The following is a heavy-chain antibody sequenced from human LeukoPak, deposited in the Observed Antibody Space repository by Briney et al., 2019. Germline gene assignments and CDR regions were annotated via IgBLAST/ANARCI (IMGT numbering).Heavy chain of an antibody. CDR1: GGSFSGYY. CDR3: ARSMWELIDY. Sequence: SEALSLTCAVYGGSFSGYYWSWIRQPPGKGLEWIGEINHSGSTNYNPSLKSRVTISVDTSKNQFSLKLSSVTAADTAVYYCARSMWELIDYWGQGTLVTVSS. CDR2: INHSGST. J-gene: IGHJ4*02. V-gene: IGHV4-34*01. D-gene: IGHD1-26*01.